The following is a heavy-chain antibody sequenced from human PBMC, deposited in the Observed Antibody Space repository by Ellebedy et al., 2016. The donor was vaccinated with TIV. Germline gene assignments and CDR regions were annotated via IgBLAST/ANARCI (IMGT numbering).Heavy chain of an antibody. CDR3: ARDQVTGDAFDI. D-gene: IGHD1-14*01. V-gene: IGHV1-18*01. Sequence: ASVKVSXXASGYTSSSYGISWVRQAPGQGLEWMGWISGNTANTDYAQKFQGRVIMTTDTSTRMAYMELRSLRSDDTAVYYCARDQVTGDAFDIWGQGTMVTVSS. CDR1: GYTSSSYG. J-gene: IGHJ3*02. CDR2: ISGNTANT.